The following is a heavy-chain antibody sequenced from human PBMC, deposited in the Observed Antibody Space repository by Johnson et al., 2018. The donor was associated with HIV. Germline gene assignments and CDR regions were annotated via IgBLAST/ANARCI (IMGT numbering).Heavy chain of an antibody. V-gene: IGHV3-33*08. CDR3: ARGRAVAGTRAFDI. J-gene: IGHJ3*02. D-gene: IGHD6-19*01. CDR2: IWYDGSNK. Sequence: QVQLVESGGGVVQPGRSLRLSCAASRFTFSSYGMHWVRQAPGKGLEWVAVIWYDGSNKYYADSVKGRFTISRDNSKNTLYLQMNSLRAEDTAVYYCARGRAVAGTRAFDIWGQGTMVTVSS. CDR1: RFTFSSYG.